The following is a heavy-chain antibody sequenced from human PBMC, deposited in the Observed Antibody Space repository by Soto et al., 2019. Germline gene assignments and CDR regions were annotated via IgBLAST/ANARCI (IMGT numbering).Heavy chain of an antibody. D-gene: IGHD2-2*02. CDR1: GYTFTGYY. J-gene: IGHJ6*02. CDR2: INPNSGGT. Sequence: ASVKVSCKASGYTFTGYYMHWVRQAPGQGLEWMGWINPNSGGTDYAQKFQGWVTMTRDTSISTAYMELSRLRSDDTAVYYCARARLGYCSSTSCYMDYYYYGMDVWGQGTTVTVSS. CDR3: ARARLGYCSSTSCYMDYYYYGMDV. V-gene: IGHV1-2*04.